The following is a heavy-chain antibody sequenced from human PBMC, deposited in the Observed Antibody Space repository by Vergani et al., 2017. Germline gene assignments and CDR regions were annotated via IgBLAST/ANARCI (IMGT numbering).Heavy chain of an antibody. D-gene: IGHD2-21*02. Sequence: QVRLQESGPGLVKPSETLSLTCSVSGGSISSYYWSWIRQPPGNGLEWIGYIYYSGSTNYNPSLKSRVTISVDTSKNQFSLKLSSVTAADTAVYYCARNPYCGGDCYSDAFDIWGQGTMVTVSS. CDR2: IYYSGST. CDR3: ARNPYCGGDCYSDAFDI. V-gene: IGHV4-59*01. CDR1: GGSISSYY. J-gene: IGHJ3*02.